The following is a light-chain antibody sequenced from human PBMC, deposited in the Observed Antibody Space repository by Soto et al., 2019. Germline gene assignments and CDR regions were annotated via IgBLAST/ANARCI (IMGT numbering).Light chain of an antibody. CDR3: QQYDNWPPFT. Sequence: EIVMTQSAATLSVSPGDTVTLSCRASQSVSSNLAWYQQKPGQAPRLLIYGTYTRATGIPARFSGSGSGTEFTLTISSLQSEDLAVYYCQQYDNWPPFTFGPGTQVDLK. J-gene: IGKJ3*01. V-gene: IGKV3D-15*01. CDR2: GTY. CDR1: QSVSSN.